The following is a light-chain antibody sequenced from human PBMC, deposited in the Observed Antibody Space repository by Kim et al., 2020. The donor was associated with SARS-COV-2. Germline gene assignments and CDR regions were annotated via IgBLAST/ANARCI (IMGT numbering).Light chain of an antibody. V-gene: IGKV1-5*01. CDR3: QQYNGHPYG. CDR1: QSISNW. CDR2: DAS. Sequence: DIQMTQSPSTLSASVGDRVTITCRASQSISNWLTWYQQKPGKAPNLLIYDASSLKSGVPSRFSGSGSGTEFTLTISSLQRDDFASYYCQQYNGHPYGFGQGTKLEI. J-gene: IGKJ2*03.